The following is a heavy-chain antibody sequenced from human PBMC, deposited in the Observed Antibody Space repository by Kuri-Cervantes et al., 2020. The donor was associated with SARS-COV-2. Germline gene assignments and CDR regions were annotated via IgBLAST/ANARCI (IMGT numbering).Heavy chain of an antibody. CDR1: GYTFTGYY. CDR3: ARNTRDCSGGSCYWSSRYYYMDV. D-gene: IGHD2-15*01. J-gene: IGHJ6*03. CDR2: IIPIFGTA. Sequence: SVKVSCKASGYTFTGYYMHWVRQAPGQGLEWMGGIIPIFGTANYAQKFQGRVTITADESTSTAHMELSSLRSEDTAVYYCARNTRDCSGGSCYWSSRYYYMDVWGKGTTVTVSS. V-gene: IGHV1-69*13.